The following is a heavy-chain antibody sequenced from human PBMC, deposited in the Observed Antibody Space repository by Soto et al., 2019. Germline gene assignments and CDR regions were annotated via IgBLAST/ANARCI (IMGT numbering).Heavy chain of an antibody. J-gene: IGHJ4*02. CDR1: GFTFSSYS. CDR3: ARGHDIAVAGSGY. D-gene: IGHD6-19*01. V-gene: IGHV3-21*01. CDR2: ISSSSSYI. Sequence: PGGSLRLSCAASGFTFSSYSMNWVRQAPGKGLEWVSSISSSSSYIYYADSVKGRFTISRDNAKNSLYLQMNILRAEDTAVYYCARGHDIAVAGSGYWGQGALVTVSS.